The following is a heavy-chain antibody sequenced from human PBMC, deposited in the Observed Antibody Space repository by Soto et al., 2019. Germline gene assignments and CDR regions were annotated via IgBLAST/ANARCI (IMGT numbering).Heavy chain of an antibody. CDR2: IIPIFGTA. V-gene: IGHV1-69*12. CDR1: GGTXXXXA. CDR3: ARHVPAAGDYYGMDV. D-gene: IGHD2-2*01. Sequence: QVQLVQSGAEVKKPGSSVKVSCKASGGTXXXXAXXXXXXXXXXXXXXMGVIIPIFGTANYAQKFQGRVTIXADESTXXXYMELSSXXXXXTXXXXCARHVPAAGDYYGMDVWGQGTTVTVSS. J-gene: IGHJ6*02.